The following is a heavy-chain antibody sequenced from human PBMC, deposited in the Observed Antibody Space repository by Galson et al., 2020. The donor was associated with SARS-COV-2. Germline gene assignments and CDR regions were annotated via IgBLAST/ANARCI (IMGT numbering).Heavy chain of an antibody. CDR3: AKDHSGYSNSWDKVGYNDY. Sequence: GESLKISCGASGFTFSGYAMTWVRQAPGKGLEWVSVISASGSGAYYADSVKGRFTISRDNSKNTVYLQMNSLRAEDTAVYFCAKDHSGYSNSWDKVGYNDYWGQGTLVTVSS. D-gene: IGHD6-13*01. V-gene: IGHV3-23*01. CDR1: GFTFSGYA. CDR2: ISASGSGA. J-gene: IGHJ4*02.